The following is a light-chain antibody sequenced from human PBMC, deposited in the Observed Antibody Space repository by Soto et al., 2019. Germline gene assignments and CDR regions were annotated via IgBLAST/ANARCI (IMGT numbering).Light chain of an antibody. J-gene: IGKJ5*01. CDR3: QQRTSWPIT. CDR2: DAS. CDR1: QSVGTY. V-gene: IGKV3-11*01. Sequence: EIVLTQSPATLSLSPGERVTLSCRASQSVGTYLAWYQQKPGQAPRLLISDASNWATGIPARFSGSGSGADFTLTVSSLEPEDFAVYYCQQRTSWPITFGQGTRLEIK.